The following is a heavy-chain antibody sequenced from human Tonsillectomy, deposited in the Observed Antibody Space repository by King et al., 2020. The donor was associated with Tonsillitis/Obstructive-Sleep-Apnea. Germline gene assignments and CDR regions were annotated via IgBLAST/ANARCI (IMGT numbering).Heavy chain of an antibody. V-gene: IGHV4-59*01. J-gene: IGHJ5*02. D-gene: IGHD2-2*01. CDR3: GRATGYSSRTSGRGGENRFDP. CDR2: VYHSETYGGST. CDR1: GGSINTYF. Sequence: QLQESGPGLVKPSETLSLTCTVSGGSINTYFWSWIRQPPGKGLEWIGYVYHSETYGGSTTYNPSLKSRVTISVDTSKNQFSRKLSYVTAADTAGYYSGRATGYSSRTSGRGGENRFDPCGQGTRVTVSS.